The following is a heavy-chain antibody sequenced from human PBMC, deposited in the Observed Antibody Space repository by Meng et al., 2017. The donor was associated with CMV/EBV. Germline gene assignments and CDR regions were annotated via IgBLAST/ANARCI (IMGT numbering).Heavy chain of an antibody. D-gene: IGHD3-3*01. CDR2: IYSGGST. J-gene: IGHJ6*02. V-gene: IGHV3-53*01. CDR1: GFTVSSNY. Sequence: GGSLRLSCAASGFTVSSNYMSWVRQAPGKGLEWVSVIYSGGSTYYADSVKGRFTISRDNSKNTLYLQMNSLRAEDTAVYYCARGPSQRITIFGVVIDYYYGMDVWGQGTTVTVSS. CDR3: ARGPSQRITIFGVVIDYYYGMDV.